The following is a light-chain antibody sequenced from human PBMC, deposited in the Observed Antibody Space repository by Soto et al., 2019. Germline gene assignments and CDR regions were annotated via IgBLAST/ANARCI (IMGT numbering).Light chain of an antibody. CDR2: DAS. CDR3: QQHSDWPLT. V-gene: IGKV3-11*01. CDR1: QSVSSN. J-gene: IGKJ4*01. Sequence: EIVLIQSPATLSLSPGERATLSCSASQSVSSNLAWYQQNPGQAPRLLIFDASKRATGIPVRFSGSGSGTDFTLTISSLEPEDSTVYYCQQHSDWPLTFGGGTRVEIK.